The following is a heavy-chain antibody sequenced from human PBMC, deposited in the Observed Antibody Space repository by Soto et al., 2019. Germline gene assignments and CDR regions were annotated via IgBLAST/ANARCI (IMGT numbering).Heavy chain of an antibody. CDR2: IWHDGSIK. D-gene: IGHD3-10*01. J-gene: IGHJ4*02. V-gene: IGHV3-33*06. Sequence: GGSLRLSCAASGLTFSNSGMHWVRQAPGKGLEWVAVIWHDGSIKYYADSVKGRFTISRDNSKNTLYLQMNSLRAEDTAVYYCAKRALLWFATGPFDYWGQGTLVTVSS. CDR3: AKRALLWFATGPFDY. CDR1: GLTFSNSG.